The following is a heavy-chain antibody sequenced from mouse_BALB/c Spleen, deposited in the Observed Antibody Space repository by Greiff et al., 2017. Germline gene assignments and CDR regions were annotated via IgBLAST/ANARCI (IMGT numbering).Heavy chain of an antibody. CDR3: AREGGFYGSSPYYFDY. D-gene: IGHD1-1*01. CDR2: IDPANGNT. J-gene: IGHJ2*01. Sequence: EVKLMESGAELVKPGASVKLSCTASGFNIKDTYMHWVKQRPEQGLEWIGRIDPANGNTKYDPKFQGKATITADTSSNTAYLQLSSLTSEDTAVYYCAREGGFYGSSPYYFDYWGQGTTLTVSS. CDR1: GFNIKDTY. V-gene: IGHV14-3*02.